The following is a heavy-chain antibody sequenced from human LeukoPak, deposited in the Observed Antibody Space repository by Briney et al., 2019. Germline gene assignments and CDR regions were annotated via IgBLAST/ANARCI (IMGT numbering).Heavy chain of an antibody. Sequence: ASVKVSCKASGYAFTRHYMHWVRQAPGQGLEWMGLINPSGSSTIYAQKFQGRVTMTEDTSTDTAYMELSSLRSEDTAVYYCATRYCSGGSCPNYYYYYINVWGKGTTVTISS. CDR2: INPSGSST. CDR1: GYAFTRHY. V-gene: IGHV1-46*01. CDR3: ATRYCSGGSCPNYYYYYINV. J-gene: IGHJ6*03. D-gene: IGHD2-15*01.